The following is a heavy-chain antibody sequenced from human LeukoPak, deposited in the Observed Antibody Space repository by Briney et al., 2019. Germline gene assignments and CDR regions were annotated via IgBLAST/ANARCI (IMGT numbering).Heavy chain of an antibody. D-gene: IGHD3-10*01. CDR3: ARGSPSGAFDI. Sequence: PLETLSLTCTVSGGSISSYYWSWIRQPPGKGLEWIGYIYYSGSTNYNPSLKSRVTISVDTSKNQFSLKLSSVTAADTAVYYCARGSPSGAFDIWGQGTMVTVSS. V-gene: IGHV4-59*01. J-gene: IGHJ3*02. CDR1: GGSISSYY. CDR2: IYYSGST.